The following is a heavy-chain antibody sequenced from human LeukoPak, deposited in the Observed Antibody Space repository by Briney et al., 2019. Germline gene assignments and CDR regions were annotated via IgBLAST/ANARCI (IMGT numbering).Heavy chain of an antibody. V-gene: IGHV1-2*06. Sequence: ASVKVSCKASGYTFTGYYMHWVRQAPGQGLEWMGRINPNSGGTNYAQKLQGRVTMTTDTSTSTAYMELRSLRSDDTAVYYCARGGLEYWFDPWGQGTLVTVSS. D-gene: IGHD3-16*01. CDR3: ARGGLEYWFDP. J-gene: IGHJ5*02. CDR2: INPNSGGT. CDR1: GYTFTGYY.